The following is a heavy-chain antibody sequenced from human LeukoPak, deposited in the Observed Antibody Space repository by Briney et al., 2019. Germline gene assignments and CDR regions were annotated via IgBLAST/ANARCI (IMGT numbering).Heavy chain of an antibody. Sequence: PGGSLRPSCAVSGFTFSSYSMNWVRQAPGKXXXXXXXXXXXXXYIYYADSVKGRFTIARDNAKNSLYLQMNSLRTEDTAVYYCARDLVYYDSSGYPRDYFDYWGQGTLVTVSS. D-gene: IGHD3-22*01. V-gene: IGHV3-21*01. J-gene: IGHJ4*02. CDR1: GFTFSSYS. CDR3: ARDLVYYDSSGYPRDYFDY. CDR2: XXXXXXYI.